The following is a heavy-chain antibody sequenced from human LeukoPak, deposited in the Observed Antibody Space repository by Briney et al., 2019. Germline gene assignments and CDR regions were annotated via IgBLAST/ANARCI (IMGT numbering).Heavy chain of an antibody. Sequence: GGSLRLSCAASGFTVSSNYMSWVRQAPGKGLEWVSVIYSGGSTYYADSVKGRFTISRDNSKNTLYLQMNSLRAEDTALYYCARGHDFWSGYPDYWGQGTLVTVSS. D-gene: IGHD3-3*01. V-gene: IGHV3-53*01. CDR3: ARGHDFWSGYPDY. CDR2: IYSGGST. J-gene: IGHJ4*02. CDR1: GFTVSSNY.